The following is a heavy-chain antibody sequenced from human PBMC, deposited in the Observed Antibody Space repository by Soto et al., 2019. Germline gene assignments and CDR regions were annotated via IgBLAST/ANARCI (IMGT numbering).Heavy chain of an antibody. CDR3: AREVTAYDSSGYYFYFDY. Sequence: SQTLSLTCAISGDSVSSNSAAWNWIRQSPSRGLEWLGRTYYRSKWYNDYAVSVKSRITINPDTSKNQFSLQLNSVTPEDTAVYYCAREVTAYDSSGYYFYFDYWGQGTLVTAPQ. CDR2: TYYRSKWYN. D-gene: IGHD3-22*01. V-gene: IGHV6-1*01. CDR1: GDSVSSNSAA. J-gene: IGHJ4*02.